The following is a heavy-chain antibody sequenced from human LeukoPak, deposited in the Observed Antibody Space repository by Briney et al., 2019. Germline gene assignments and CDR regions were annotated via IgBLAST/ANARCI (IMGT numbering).Heavy chain of an antibody. J-gene: IGHJ4*02. CDR1: GYSFTSYW. CDR2: IYHGDSDT. V-gene: IGHV5-51*01. Sequence: GESLKISCKGSGYSFTSYWIGWVRQMPGKGLEWMGIIYHGDSDTRYSPSFQGQVTISADKSISTAYLQWSSLKASDTAMYYCARVSSGRFRELLFDYWGQGTLVTVSS. CDR3: ARVSSGRFRELLFDY. D-gene: IGHD3-10*01.